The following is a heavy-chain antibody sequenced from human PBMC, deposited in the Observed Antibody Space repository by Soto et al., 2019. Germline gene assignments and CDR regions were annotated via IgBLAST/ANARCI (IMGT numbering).Heavy chain of an antibody. CDR1: GYTFTSYG. D-gene: IGHD3-3*02. J-gene: IGHJ6*03. V-gene: IGHV1-18*01. CDR2: ISAYNGNT. Sequence: EASVKVSCKAPGYTFTSYGISWVRQAPGQGLEWMGWISAYNGNTTYAQKLQGRVTMTTDTSTSTAYMELRSLRSDDTAVYYCARDGIKVNYSSMDVWGKGTTVTVSS. CDR3: ARDGIKVNYSSMDV.